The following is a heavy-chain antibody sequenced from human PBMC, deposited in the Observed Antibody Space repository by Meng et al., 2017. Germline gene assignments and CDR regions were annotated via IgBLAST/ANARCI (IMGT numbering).Heavy chain of an antibody. D-gene: IGHD3-16*01. CDR2: ISAYNGNT. Sequence: ASVKVSCKASGYTFTSYGISWVRQAPGQGLEWMGWISAYNGNTNYAQKLQGRVTMTTDTSTSTAYTELRSLRSDDTAVYYCARDRRGGSGVVRSDYWGQGTLVTVSS. J-gene: IGHJ4*02. V-gene: IGHV1-18*01. CDR1: GYTFTSYG. CDR3: ARDRRGGSGVVRSDY.